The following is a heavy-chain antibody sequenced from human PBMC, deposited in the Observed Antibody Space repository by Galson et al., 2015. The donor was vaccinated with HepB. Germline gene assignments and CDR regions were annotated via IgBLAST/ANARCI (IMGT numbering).Heavy chain of an antibody. V-gene: IGHV3-30*02. CDR3: AKADYTVTTKSEQTFDY. Sequence: SLRLSCAASGFTFSSYGMHWVRQAPGKGLEWVAFIRYDGSNKYYADSVKGRFTISRDNSKNTLYLQMNSPSAEDTAVYYCAKADYTVTTKSEQTFDYWGQGTLVTVSS. CDR2: IRYDGSNK. D-gene: IGHD4-17*01. CDR1: GFTFSSYG. J-gene: IGHJ4*02.